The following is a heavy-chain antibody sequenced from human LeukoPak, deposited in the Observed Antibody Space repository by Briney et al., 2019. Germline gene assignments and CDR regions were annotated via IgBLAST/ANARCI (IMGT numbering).Heavy chain of an antibody. CDR3: ARVRGVFPYWYFDL. Sequence: SDTLSLTCAVSGYSLSSSNWWGGSRQPPGKGLEGIGYIYYSGSTYYNPSLKSRVTMSVDTSKNQFSLKLSSVTAVDTAVYYCARVRGVFPYWYFDLWGRGTLVTVSS. V-gene: IGHV4-28*03. J-gene: IGHJ2*01. CDR2: IYYSGST. CDR1: GYSLSSSNW. D-gene: IGHD3-10*01.